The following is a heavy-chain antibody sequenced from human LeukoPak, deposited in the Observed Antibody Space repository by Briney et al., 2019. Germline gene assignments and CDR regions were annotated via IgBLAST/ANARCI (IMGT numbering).Heavy chain of an antibody. Sequence: GGSLRLSCAASTFTFSTYWMTWVRQAPGMGPEFVANINQDGSVKNYVDSVKGRFTISRDNAKNSLYLQMNSLRADDTAVYYCARPIVVVTATHPHYGMDVWGQGTTVTVSS. D-gene: IGHD2-21*02. J-gene: IGHJ6*02. V-gene: IGHV3-7*01. CDR1: TFTFSTYW. CDR3: ARPIVVVTATHPHYGMDV. CDR2: INQDGSVK.